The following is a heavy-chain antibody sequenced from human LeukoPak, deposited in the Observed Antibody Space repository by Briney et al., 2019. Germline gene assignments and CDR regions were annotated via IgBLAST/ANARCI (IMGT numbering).Heavy chain of an antibody. Sequence: TPGGSLRLSCAASGFTFSGYSMNWVRQAPGKGLEWVSSISSSSSYIYYVDSLKGRFTISRDNAKNSLYLQMNSLRVEDTAVYYCARIYGPGTHKDGFDMWGQGTMVTVSS. J-gene: IGHJ3*02. D-gene: IGHD3-10*01. CDR3: ARIYGPGTHKDGFDM. CDR2: ISSSSSYI. V-gene: IGHV3-21*01. CDR1: GFTFSGYS.